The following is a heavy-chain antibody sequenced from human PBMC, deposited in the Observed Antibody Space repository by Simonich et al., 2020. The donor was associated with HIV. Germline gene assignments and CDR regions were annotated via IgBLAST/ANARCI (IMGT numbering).Heavy chain of an antibody. Sequence: QVQLQQWGAGLLKPSETLSLTCAVYGGSFSGYYWSWIRQPPGKGLEWIGEINHSGSTNYNPSIKSRVTISVDTSKNQFSLKLSSVTAADTAVYYCARLTAGGLGEYFQHWGQGTLVTVSS. V-gene: IGHV4-34*01. CDR3: ARLTAGGLGEYFQH. CDR1: GGSFSGYY. J-gene: IGHJ1*01. CDR2: INHSGST. D-gene: IGHD6-13*01.